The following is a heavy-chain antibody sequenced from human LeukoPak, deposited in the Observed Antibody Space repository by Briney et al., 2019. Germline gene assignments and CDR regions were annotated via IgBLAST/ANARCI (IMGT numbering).Heavy chain of an antibody. CDR2: TSGSGGNT. CDR3: AKEYSGYDFDY. D-gene: IGHD5-12*01. Sequence: GGSLRLSCAASGFTFDTHAMSWVRQAPGKGLEWVAATSGSGGNTYYADSVKGRFTISRDNSKNTLYLQMNSLRAEDTAVYYCAKEYSGYDFDYWGQGTLVTVSS. CDR1: GFTFDTHA. V-gene: IGHV3-23*01. J-gene: IGHJ4*02.